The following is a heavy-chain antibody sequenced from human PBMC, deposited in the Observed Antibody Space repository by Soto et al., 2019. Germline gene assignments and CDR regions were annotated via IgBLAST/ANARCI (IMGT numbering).Heavy chain of an antibody. CDR3: ANLGGSMKYYFDY. CDR1: GFTFSSYA. CDR2: ISGSGGST. J-gene: IGHJ4*02. D-gene: IGHD3-22*01. V-gene: IGHV3-23*01. Sequence: GGSLRLSCAASGFTFSSYAMSWVRQAPGKGLEWVSAISGSGGSTYYADSVKGRFTISRDNSKNTLYLQMNSLRAEDTAVYYCANLGGSMKYYFDYWGQGTLVTVSS.